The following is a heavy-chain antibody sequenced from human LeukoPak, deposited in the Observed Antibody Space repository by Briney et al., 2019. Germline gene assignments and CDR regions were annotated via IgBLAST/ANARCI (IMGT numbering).Heavy chain of an antibody. CDR1: GGSISSYY. V-gene: IGHV4-59*01. Sequence: SETLSLTCTVSGGSISSYYWSWIRQPPGKGLEWIGYIYYSGSTSYNPSLKSRVTISVDTSKNQFSLKLSSVTAADTAVYYCARETDDYFDYWGQGTLVTVSS. J-gene: IGHJ4*02. CDR2: IYYSGST. CDR3: ARETDDYFDY.